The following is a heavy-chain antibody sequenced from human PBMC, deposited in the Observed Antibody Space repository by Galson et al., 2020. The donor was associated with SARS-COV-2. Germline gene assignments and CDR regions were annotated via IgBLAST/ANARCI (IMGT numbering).Heavy chain of an antibody. J-gene: IGHJ6*02. CDR3: AKDIHYGDYGDPHYGTMDV. CDR1: GFTFDDYA. Sequence: GGSLRLSCAASGFTFDDYAMHWVRQAPGKGLEWVSLISGDGGSTYYADSVKGRFTISRDNSKNSLYLQMNSLRTEDTALYYCAKDIHYGDYGDPHYGTMDVWGQGTTVTVSS. V-gene: IGHV3-43*02. D-gene: IGHD4-17*01. CDR2: ISGDGGST.